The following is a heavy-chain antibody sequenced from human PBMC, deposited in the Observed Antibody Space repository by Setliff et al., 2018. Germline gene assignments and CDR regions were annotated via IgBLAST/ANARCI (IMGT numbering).Heavy chain of an antibody. CDR3: ASNPRKGRSGGYFYDDPYYYYMDV. V-gene: IGHV3-48*01. CDR1: GFTFSTYS. J-gene: IGHJ6*03. Sequence: LRLSCAASGFTFSTYSMNWVRQAPGKGLEWVSYISSRSDIIYYADSVKGRFTISRDNAKNSLYLRLNSLRAEDTAVYYCASNPRKGRSGGYFYDDPYYYYMDVWGKGTTVTV. D-gene: IGHD1-26*01. CDR2: ISSRSDII.